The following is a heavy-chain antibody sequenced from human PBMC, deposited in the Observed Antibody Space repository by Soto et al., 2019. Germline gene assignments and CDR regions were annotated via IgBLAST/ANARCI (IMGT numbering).Heavy chain of an antibody. J-gene: IGHJ4*02. Sequence: EVQLLESGGGLVQPGGSLRLSCAASGFTFSSYAMSWVRQAPGKGLEWVSAISGSGGSTYYADSVKGRFTIYRDNAKNTLYLQMNSLRAEDTAVYYCARSKMKLRFWEWLLPFDYWGQGTLVTVSS. CDR1: GFTFSSYA. CDR2: ISGSGGST. D-gene: IGHD3-3*01. CDR3: ARSKMKLRFWEWLLPFDY. V-gene: IGHV3-23*01.